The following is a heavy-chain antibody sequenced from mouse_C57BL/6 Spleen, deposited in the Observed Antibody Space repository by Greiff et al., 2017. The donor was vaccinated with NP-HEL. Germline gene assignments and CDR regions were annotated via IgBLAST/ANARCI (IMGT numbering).Heavy chain of an antibody. CDR1: GYTFTDYY. CDR3: ARSSLTTVVAHFDY. J-gene: IGHJ2*01. D-gene: IGHD1-1*01. CDR2: IYPGSGNT. V-gene: IGHV1-76*01. Sequence: QVQLQQSGAELVRPGASVKLSCKASGYTFTDYYINWVKQRPGQGLEWIARIYPGSGNTYYNEKFKGKATLTAEKSSSTAYMQLSSLTSEDSAVYFCARSSLTTVVAHFDYWGQGTTLTVSS.